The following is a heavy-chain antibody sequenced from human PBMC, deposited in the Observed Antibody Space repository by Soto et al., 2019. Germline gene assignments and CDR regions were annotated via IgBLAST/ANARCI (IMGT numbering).Heavy chain of an antibody. CDR1: GYTFTSYY. J-gene: IGHJ6*03. CDR3: ALGGYSYGKGGPEYYYYYYMDV. Sequence: GASVKVSCKASGYTFTSYYMHWVRQAPGQGLERIGIINPSGGSTSYAQKFQGRVTMTRDTSTSTVYMELSSLRSEDTAVYYCALGGYSYGKGGPEYYYYYYMDVWGKGTTVTVSS. D-gene: IGHD5-18*01. CDR2: INPSGGST. V-gene: IGHV1-46*01.